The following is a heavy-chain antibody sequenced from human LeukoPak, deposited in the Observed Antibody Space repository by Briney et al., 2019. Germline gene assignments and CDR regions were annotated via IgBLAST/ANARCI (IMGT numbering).Heavy chain of an antibody. J-gene: IGHJ4*02. V-gene: IGHV4-39*01. CDR2: FYYSGTT. CDR1: GGPISRNSYY. Sequence: SETLSLTCTVSGGPISRNSYYWGWIRQSPGKGLEWVAIFYYSGTTFKNPSLKSRVTISVDPSQNQFSLNLKSVTAADTAVYFCAKGRGPKAPFDYWGQGTLVTVSS. CDR3: AKGRGPKAPFDY.